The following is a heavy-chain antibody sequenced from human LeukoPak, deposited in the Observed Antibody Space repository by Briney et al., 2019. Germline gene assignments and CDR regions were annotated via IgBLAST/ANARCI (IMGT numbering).Heavy chain of an antibody. CDR1: GFSFSSHG. J-gene: IGHJ3*02. CDR2: IVGGAGST. CDR3: ARDRSRGLLDAFDI. Sequence: GGSLRPSCAASGFSFSSHGMSWVRQAPGKGLEWVSGIVGGAGSTYYADSVKGRFTISGDNSKNSLYLQMNSLRAEDTAVYYCARDRSRGLLDAFDIWGQGTMVTVSS. V-gene: IGHV3-23*01. D-gene: IGHD5-18*01.